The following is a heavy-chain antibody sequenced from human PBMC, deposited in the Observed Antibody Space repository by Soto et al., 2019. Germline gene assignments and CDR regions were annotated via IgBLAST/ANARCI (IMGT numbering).Heavy chain of an antibody. J-gene: IGHJ5*02. Sequence: QVQLVQSGAEVKKPGASVKVSCKASGYTFTAYYMHWVRQAPGQWLEWMGWINPNSGGTYHAQNFQGRVTMTRGTSTTTAYMELASLRSDDTAVYYCARGGGRGYNELDPWGHGTLVIVSS. V-gene: IGHV1-2*02. CDR1: GYTFTAYY. CDR2: INPNSGGT. CDR3: ARGGGRGYNELDP. D-gene: IGHD5-12*01.